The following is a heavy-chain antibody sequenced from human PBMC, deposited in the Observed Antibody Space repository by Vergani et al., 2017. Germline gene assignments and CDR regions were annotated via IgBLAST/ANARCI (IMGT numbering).Heavy chain of an antibody. CDR1: GGSFSDSY. CDR2: VNHGGST. Sequence: QVQLQEWGAGLLKTSETLSLTCGVSGGSFSDSYWSWIRQAPGMGLEWIGEVNHGGSTNYNPSLKSRVSISVDTSKNKFSLQLTSVTAADSALYVCASITRAPTRRTPPPDYWGQGILVTVSS. CDR3: ASITRAPTRRTPPPDY. J-gene: IGHJ4*02. V-gene: IGHV4-34*01. D-gene: IGHD2-15*01.